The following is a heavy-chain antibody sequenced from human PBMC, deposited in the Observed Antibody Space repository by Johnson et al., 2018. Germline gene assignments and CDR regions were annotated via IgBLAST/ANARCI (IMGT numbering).Heavy chain of an antibody. Sequence: QVQLQESGPGLVKPSETLSLTCSVSGGSFSSYYWSWIRQPPGKGLEWIGYIYHSGSTNYNPSLKSRVTISVDTSKNQFSLKLSSVTAADTAVYYWARAPSFIAAAGTGYYYYYMDVWGKGTTVTVSS. CDR1: GGSFSSYY. CDR2: IYHSGST. D-gene: IGHD6-13*01. J-gene: IGHJ6*03. CDR3: ARAPSFIAAAGTGYYYYYMDV. V-gene: IGHV4-59*01.